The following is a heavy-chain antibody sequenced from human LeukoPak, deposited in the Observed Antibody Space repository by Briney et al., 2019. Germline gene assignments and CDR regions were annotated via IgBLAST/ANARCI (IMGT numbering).Heavy chain of an antibody. V-gene: IGHV4-59*01. CDR1: GGSISGSY. CDR2: IYYSGST. CDR3: ARGISSITIFGVVISGMDV. D-gene: IGHD3-3*01. Sequence: SETLSLTCTVSGGSISGSYWSWIRQAPGKGLEWIGYIYYSGSTNYNPSLKSRVTISVDTSKNQFSLKLSSVTAADTAVYYCARGISSITIFGVVISGMDVWGQGTTVTVSS. J-gene: IGHJ6*02.